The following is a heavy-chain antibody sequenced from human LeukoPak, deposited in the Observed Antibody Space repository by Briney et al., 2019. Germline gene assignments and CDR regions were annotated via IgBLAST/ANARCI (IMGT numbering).Heavy chain of an antibody. Sequence: GGSLRLSCAASGFTFSDYYMSWIRQAPGKGLEWVSYISGSGITINYADSVKGRFTISRDNAKNSLYLQMNSLRAEDTAVYYCARAGPHYYYDSSGYYPFFDYWGQGTLVTVSS. D-gene: IGHD3-22*01. V-gene: IGHV3-11*04. CDR2: ISGSGITI. J-gene: IGHJ4*02. CDR3: ARAGPHYYYDSSGYYPFFDY. CDR1: GFTFSDYY.